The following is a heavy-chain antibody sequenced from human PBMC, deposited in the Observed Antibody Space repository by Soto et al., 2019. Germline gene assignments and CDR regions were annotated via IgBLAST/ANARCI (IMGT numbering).Heavy chain of an antibody. Sequence: SETLSLTCTVSGDSISSYSWSWIRQPPGKGLEWIGNIHYNGNTKYSPSLKSRVTMSVDKSKNQFSLKLSSVTDADTAVYYCAKGETQQQRDYWGQGTLVTVSS. CDR2: IHYNGNT. CDR3: AKGETQQQRDY. V-gene: IGHV4-59*12. J-gene: IGHJ4*02. CDR1: GDSISSYS. D-gene: IGHD6-13*01.